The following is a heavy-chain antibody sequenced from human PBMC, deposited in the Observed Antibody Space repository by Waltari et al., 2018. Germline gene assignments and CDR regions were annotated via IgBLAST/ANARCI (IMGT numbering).Heavy chain of an antibody. CDR3: ARDRGLESRDGPEYYFDY. CDR2: IYSSGTS. CDR1: GGSIASYF. J-gene: IGHJ4*02. D-gene: IGHD3-10*01. V-gene: IGHV4-59*01. Sequence: QVQLQQSGPGLVKPSGTLSLTCSVSGGSIASYFWSWIRQPPGKGLEWIGYIYSSGTSNSNPSLKSRVTISVDKSKNQFSLKLSSVTAADTAVYYCARDRGLESRDGPEYYFDYWGQGTLVTVSS.